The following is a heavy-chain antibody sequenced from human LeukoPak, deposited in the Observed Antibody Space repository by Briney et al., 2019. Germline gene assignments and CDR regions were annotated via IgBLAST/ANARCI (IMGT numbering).Heavy chain of an antibody. CDR3: AVYNWNHLGHWFDP. CDR1: GYTFTGYY. CDR2: INPNSGGT. V-gene: IGHV1-2*06. J-gene: IGHJ5*02. Sequence: GASVKVSCKASGYTFTGYYMHWVRQAPGQGLEWMGRINPNSGGTNYAQKFQGRVTMTRDTYISTAYMDLSRLRSDDTAVYYCAVYNWNHLGHWFDPWGQGTLVTVSS. D-gene: IGHD1-14*01.